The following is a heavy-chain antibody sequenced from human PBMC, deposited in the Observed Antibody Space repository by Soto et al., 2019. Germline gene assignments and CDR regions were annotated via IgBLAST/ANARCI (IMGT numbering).Heavy chain of an antibody. CDR1: GFTFSSYA. Sequence: EVQLLESGGGLVQPGGSLRLSCAASGFTFSSYAMSWVRQAPGKGLEWVSAISGSGGSTYYADSVKGRFTISRNNSKNTLYLQMNSLRAEDTAVYYCAKISASGGVAGTMPGAHFDYWGQGTLVTVSS. CDR3: AKISASGGVAGTMPGAHFDY. CDR2: ISGSGGST. J-gene: IGHJ4*02. D-gene: IGHD6-19*01. V-gene: IGHV3-23*01.